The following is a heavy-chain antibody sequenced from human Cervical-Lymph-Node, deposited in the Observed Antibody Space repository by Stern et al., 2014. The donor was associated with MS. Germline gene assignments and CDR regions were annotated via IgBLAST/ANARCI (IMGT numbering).Heavy chain of an antibody. CDR2: LYWDNEK. CDR1: GFSLRSAEVA. V-gene: IGHV2-5*02. Sequence: QVTLRESGPTLVKPTQTLTLTCTFFGFSLRSAEVAVGWIRQPPGKALEWLAILYWDNEKGYKPSLTNRLTISKDTSKNQVVLTMTNVGPVDTARYYCAHGRHYDSSAFDSWGQGILVTVSS. D-gene: IGHD4-11*01. CDR3: AHGRHYDSSAFDS. J-gene: IGHJ4*02.